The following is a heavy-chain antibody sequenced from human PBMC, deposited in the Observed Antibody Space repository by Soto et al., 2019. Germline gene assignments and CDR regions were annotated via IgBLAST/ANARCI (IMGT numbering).Heavy chain of an antibody. J-gene: IGHJ5*02. D-gene: IGHD1-20*01. Sequence: QVQLQESGPGLVKPSQTLSLPCTVSGGSISRGVYYCSWIRQHPGKGLDRIGYLYYSGSTYNNPSLKSRVTISLDTSKNQFSLKLSSVTAADTAVYYCARVGGINWFDPWGQGTLVTVSS. CDR2: LYYSGST. CDR3: ARVGGINWFDP. CDR1: GGSISRGVYY. V-gene: IGHV4-31*03.